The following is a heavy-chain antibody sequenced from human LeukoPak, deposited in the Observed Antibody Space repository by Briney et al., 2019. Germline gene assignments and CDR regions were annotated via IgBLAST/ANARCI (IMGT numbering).Heavy chain of an antibody. J-gene: IGHJ4*02. CDR3: ARDLTRDGDYGTYDY. CDR1: GGSISSYY. CDR2: IYYSGST. D-gene: IGHD4-17*01. V-gene: IGHV4-59*06. Sequence: KPSETLSLTCTVSGGSISSYYWSWIRQHPGKGLEWIGYIYYSGSTYYNPSLKSRVTISVDTSKNQFSLKLSSVTAADTAVYYCARDLTRDGDYGTYDYWGQGTLVTVSS.